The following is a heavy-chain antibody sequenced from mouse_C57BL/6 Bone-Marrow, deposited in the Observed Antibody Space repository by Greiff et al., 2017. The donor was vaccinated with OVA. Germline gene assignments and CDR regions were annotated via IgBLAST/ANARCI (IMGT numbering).Heavy chain of an antibody. J-gene: IGHJ3*01. D-gene: IGHD1-1*01. CDR1: GYTFTDYY. Sequence: EVQLQQSGPELVKPGASVKISCKASGYTFTDYYMNWVKQSHGKSLEWIGDINPNNGGTSYNQKFKGKATLTVDKSSSTAYMELRSLTSEDSAVYYCARRGLIYYYGSSWFAYWGQGTLVTVSA. CDR3: ARRGLIYYYGSSWFAY. V-gene: IGHV1-26*01. CDR2: INPNNGGT.